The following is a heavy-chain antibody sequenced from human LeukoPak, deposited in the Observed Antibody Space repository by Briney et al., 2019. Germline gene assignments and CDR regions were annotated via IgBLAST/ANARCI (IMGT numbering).Heavy chain of an antibody. Sequence: SETLSLTCTVSGGSISRYYWSWIRQPAGKGLEWIGRIYTSGSTNYNPSLKGRVTMSVDTSKNQFSLKLSSVTAADTAVYYCARNSYDYGDYGGGWFDPWGQGTLVTVSS. J-gene: IGHJ5*02. V-gene: IGHV4-4*07. D-gene: IGHD4-17*01. CDR2: IYTSGST. CDR1: GGSISRYY. CDR3: ARNSYDYGDYGGGWFDP.